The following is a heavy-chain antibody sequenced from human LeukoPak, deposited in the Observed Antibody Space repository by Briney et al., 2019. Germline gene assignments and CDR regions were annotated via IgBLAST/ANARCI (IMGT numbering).Heavy chain of an antibody. CDR2: ISGSGGST. CDR1: GFTFSSYA. J-gene: IGHJ5*02. D-gene: IGHD5-18*01. CDR3: AKEPERAMVTVVWFDP. V-gene: IGHV3-23*01. Sequence: PGGSLRLSCAASGFTFSSYAMSWVRQAPGKGLEWVSAISGSGGSTYYADSVKGRFTISRDNSKNTLYLQMNSLGAKDTAVYYCAKEPERAMVTVVWFDPWGQGTLVTVSS.